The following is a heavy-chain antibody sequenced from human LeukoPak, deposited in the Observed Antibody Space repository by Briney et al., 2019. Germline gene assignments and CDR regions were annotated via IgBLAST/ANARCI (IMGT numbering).Heavy chain of an antibody. J-gene: IGHJ5*02. Sequence: SETLSLTCAVSGYYISSGYYWGWIRQPPGKGLEWIGSIYHSGSTYYNPSLKSRVTISVDTSKNQFSLKLSSVIAADTAVYYCARFSITMVRGVPWGQGTLVTVSS. CDR1: GYYISSGYY. V-gene: IGHV4-38-2*01. CDR3: ARFSITMVRGVP. D-gene: IGHD3-10*01. CDR2: IYHSGST.